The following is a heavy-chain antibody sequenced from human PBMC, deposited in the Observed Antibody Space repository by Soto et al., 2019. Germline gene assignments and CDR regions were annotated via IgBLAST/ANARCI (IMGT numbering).Heavy chain of an antibody. V-gene: IGHV2-5*02. CDR3: ANADHYALLTFDH. CDR2: IYWDDDK. CDR1: GFSLSTYHMG. D-gene: IGHD4-17*01. Sequence: QITLKESGPSLVRPAQTLTLTCDFSGFSLSTYHMGVAWIRQPPGKALEWLALIYWDDDKRYSPSLKDRLAISKDTSRNQVVLTITNMDPGDTATYFRANADHYALLTFDHWGPGTLVTVSS. J-gene: IGHJ4*02.